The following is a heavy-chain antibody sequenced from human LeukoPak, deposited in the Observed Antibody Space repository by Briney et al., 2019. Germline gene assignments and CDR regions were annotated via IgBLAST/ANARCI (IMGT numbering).Heavy chain of an antibody. CDR3: ARQSVISSRSPDDAFDI. CDR1: VYTFTKYG. D-gene: IGHD2-21*01. Sequence: GASVKVSCKVSVYTFTKYGISWVRQAPGQGLEWMGWISGYNGNTNYAQRLQGRVTLTTDTFTSTAYMELRSLRSDDAAVYYCARQSVISSRSPDDAFDIWGQGTMVTVSS. V-gene: IGHV1-18*01. J-gene: IGHJ3*02. CDR2: ISGYNGNT.